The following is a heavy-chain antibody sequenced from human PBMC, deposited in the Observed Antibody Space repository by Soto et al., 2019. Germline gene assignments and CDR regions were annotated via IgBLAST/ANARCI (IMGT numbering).Heavy chain of an antibody. J-gene: IGHJ6*02. Sequence: EVQLLESGGGLVQPGGSLRLSCAASGFTFSSYAMSWVRQAPGKGLEWVSAISGSGSSTYYADSVKGRFTISRDNSKNTLYLQMNSLRAEDTAVYYCAKGIVGPMAAGMDVWGQGTTVTVSS. D-gene: IGHD1-26*01. CDR3: AKGIVGPMAAGMDV. V-gene: IGHV3-23*01. CDR1: GFTFSSYA. CDR2: ISGSGSST.